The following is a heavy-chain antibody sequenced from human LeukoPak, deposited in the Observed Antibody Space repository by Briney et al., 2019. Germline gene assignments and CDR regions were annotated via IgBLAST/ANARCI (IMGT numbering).Heavy chain of an antibody. Sequence: GGSLRLSCAASGFTFSSYGMHWVRQAPGKGLEWVAFIWYDGSNKYYADSVKGRFTISRDNSKNTLYLQMNSLRAEDTAVYYCAKGAVAGPGGVYYFDYWGQGTLVTVSS. CDR3: AKGAVAGPGGVYYFDY. CDR1: GFTFSSYG. J-gene: IGHJ4*02. V-gene: IGHV3-30*02. D-gene: IGHD6-19*01. CDR2: IWYDGSNK.